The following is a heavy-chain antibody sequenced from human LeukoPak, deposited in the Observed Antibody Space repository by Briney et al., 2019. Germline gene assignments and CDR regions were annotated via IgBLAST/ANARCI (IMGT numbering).Heavy chain of an antibody. V-gene: IGHV4-59*01. CDR1: GASLTDYY. Sequence: SETRSLTRTVSGASLTDYYWSWIRQSPGKGLEWISYIHHSGNSDYNPSLRSRVTTSLDTSKNQFSLNLISVTAADTAVYYCTRGHWGLQSWSQGTLVTVSS. CDR2: IHHSGNS. J-gene: IGHJ5*02. CDR3: TRGHWGLQS. D-gene: IGHD7-27*01.